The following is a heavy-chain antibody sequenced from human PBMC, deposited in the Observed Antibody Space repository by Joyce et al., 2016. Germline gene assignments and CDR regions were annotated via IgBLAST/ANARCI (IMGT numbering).Heavy chain of an antibody. CDR3: TADLPGGISDYFDY. CDR1: GFTFSNAW. V-gene: IGHV3-15*01. J-gene: IGHJ4*02. CDR2: IKSKAAGVTT. Sequence: EVQVVESGGDLVQPGESLRLSCAASGFTFSNAWMSWVRQAPGKGLEWIARIKSKAAGVTTDYAAPVKGRFTISRDDSNNMLYLQMNSLKTEDTAVYYCTADLPGGISDYFDYWGQGTLVTVSS. D-gene: IGHD4-23*01.